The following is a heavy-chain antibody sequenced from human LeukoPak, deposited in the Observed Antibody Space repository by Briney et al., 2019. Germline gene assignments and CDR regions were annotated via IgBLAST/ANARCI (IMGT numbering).Heavy chain of an antibody. V-gene: IGHV7-4-1*02. CDR3: ARAPNYDYVWGSYRPPFDY. Sequence: ASVKVSCKASGYTFTSYAMNWVRQAPGQGLEWMGWINTNTGNPTYAQGFTGRFVFSLDTSVSTAYLQISSLKAEDTAVYYCARAPNYDYVWGSYRPPFDYWGQGTLVTVSS. J-gene: IGHJ4*02. CDR1: GYTFTSYA. D-gene: IGHD3-16*02. CDR2: INTNTGNP.